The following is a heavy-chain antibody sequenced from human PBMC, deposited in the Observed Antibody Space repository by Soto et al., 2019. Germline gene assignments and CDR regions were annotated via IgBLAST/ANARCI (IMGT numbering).Heavy chain of an antibody. V-gene: IGHV3-21*01. CDR2: ISSSSSYI. CDR1: GFTFSSYS. Sequence: PGGSLRLSCAASGFTFSSYSMNWVRQAPGKGLEWVSSISSSSSYIYYADSVKGRFTISRDNAKNSLYLQMNSLRAEDTAVYYCARYQLAGDYDYVWGSQSIDYWGQGTLVTVSS. D-gene: IGHD3-16*01. J-gene: IGHJ4*02. CDR3: ARYQLAGDYDYVWGSQSIDY.